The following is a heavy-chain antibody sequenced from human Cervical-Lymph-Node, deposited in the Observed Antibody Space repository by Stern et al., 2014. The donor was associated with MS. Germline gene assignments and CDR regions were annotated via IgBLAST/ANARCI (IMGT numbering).Heavy chain of an antibody. Sequence: QVQLLQPGAEVKKPGTSVKVSCEASGFTFTTHYMHWIRQAPGEGLKWVGMINPNSGTTSYARQFQGRVTITRDTSTSTIYMELTGLRSEDTAVYFCTRVQRERRALDHLDPWGQGTLVTVSS. J-gene: IGHJ5*02. D-gene: IGHD1-1*01. CDR2: INPNSGTT. CDR3: TRVQRERRALDHLDP. CDR1: GFTFTTHY. V-gene: IGHV1-46*03.